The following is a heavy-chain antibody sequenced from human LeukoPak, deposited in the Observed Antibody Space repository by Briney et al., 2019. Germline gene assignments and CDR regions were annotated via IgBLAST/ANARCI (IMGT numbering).Heavy chain of an antibody. Sequence: PSETLSLTCAVYGGSFSGYYWSWIRQPPGKGLEWIGEINHSGSTNYNPSLKSRVTISMDTSKNQFSLKLTSVTAADTAVYYCARGCVDNSGVSFDYGGQGPLVTVP. D-gene: IGHD3-22*01. CDR2: INHSGST. V-gene: IGHV4-34*01. J-gene: IGHJ4*02. CDR3: ARGCVDNSGVSFDY. CDR1: GGSFSGYY.